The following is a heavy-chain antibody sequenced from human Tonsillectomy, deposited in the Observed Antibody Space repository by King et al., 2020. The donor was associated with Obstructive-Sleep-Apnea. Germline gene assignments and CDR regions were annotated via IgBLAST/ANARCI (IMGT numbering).Heavy chain of an antibody. CDR3: AKDMVLRYFDWLPETDY. J-gene: IGHJ4*02. Sequence: VQLVESGGGVVQPGRSLRLSCAASGFTFSSYGMHWVRQPPGKGLEWVAVISYDVSNKYYADSVKGRFTISRDNSKNTLYLQMNSLRAEDTAVYYCAKDMVLRYFDWLPETDYWGQGTLVTVSS. CDR2: ISYDVSNK. D-gene: IGHD3-9*01. V-gene: IGHV3-30*18. CDR1: GFTFSSYG.